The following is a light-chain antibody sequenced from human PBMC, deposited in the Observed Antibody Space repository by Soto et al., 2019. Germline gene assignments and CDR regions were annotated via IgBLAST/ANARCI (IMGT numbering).Light chain of an antibody. CDR3: MQALQTPGT. Sequence: DIVMTQSPLSLTVTPGEPASISCRSSQSLLHSNGYNYLDWYLQKPGQSPLLLIYLGSSRASGVPDRFSGSGSGTDFTLKISRVEAEDVGVFYCMQALQTPGTFGPGTTVDIK. V-gene: IGKV2-28*01. J-gene: IGKJ3*01. CDR2: LGS. CDR1: QSLLHSNGYNY.